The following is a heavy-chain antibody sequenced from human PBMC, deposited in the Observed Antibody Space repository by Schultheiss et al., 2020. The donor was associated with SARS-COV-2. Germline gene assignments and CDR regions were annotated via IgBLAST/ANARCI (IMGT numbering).Heavy chain of an antibody. V-gene: IGHV3-7*01. Sequence: GGSLRLSCAASGFTFSSYWMSWVRQAPGKGLEWVANIKQDGSEKYYADSVKGRFTISRDNAKNSLYLQMNSLRAEDTAVYYCARFPDCSGGSCYPAPFDYWGQGTLVTVSS. CDR2: IKQDGSEK. CDR3: ARFPDCSGGSCYPAPFDY. CDR1: GFTFSSYW. D-gene: IGHD2-15*01. J-gene: IGHJ4*02.